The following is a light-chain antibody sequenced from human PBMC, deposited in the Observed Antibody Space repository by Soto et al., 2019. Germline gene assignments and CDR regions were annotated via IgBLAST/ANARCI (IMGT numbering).Light chain of an antibody. Sequence: DLQMTQSPSTLSASVGDRGTITCRASQSISSWLAWYQQKPGKAPKLLIYKAPTLKSGVPSRFSGSGSGTEFTLTISSLQPDDFATYYCQHYNSYSEAFGRGTKVDI. CDR3: QHYNSYSEA. V-gene: IGKV1-5*03. CDR2: KAP. J-gene: IGKJ1*01. CDR1: QSISSW.